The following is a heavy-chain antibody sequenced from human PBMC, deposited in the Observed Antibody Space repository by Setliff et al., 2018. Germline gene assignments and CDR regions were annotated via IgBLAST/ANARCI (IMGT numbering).Heavy chain of an antibody. Sequence: SETLSLTCSVSGASLSSGSYYWSWIRQSAGKGPEWIGHIYTNGATNYSPSLKSRVTMSVDTSKKRFSLMLRSVTAADTAIYYCARYNSSAACFDLWGPGTLVTVSS. D-gene: IGHD1-20*01. CDR2: IYTNGAT. CDR3: ARYNSSAACFDL. J-gene: IGHJ5*02. CDR1: GASLSSGSYY. V-gene: IGHV4-61*09.